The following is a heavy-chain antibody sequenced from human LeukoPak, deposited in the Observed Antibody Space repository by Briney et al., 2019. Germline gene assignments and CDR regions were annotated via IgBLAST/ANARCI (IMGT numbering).Heavy chain of an antibody. CDR2: IYSSGTT. J-gene: IGHJ4*02. Sequence: GGSLRLSCAASGFTVSSNHMSGVRQAPGKGGEWASIIYSSGTTYYAESVKGRFTISRDNSKNMLYLQMNSLGAEDTAVYYCGSSGTDTRFDYWGQGTLVTVSS. V-gene: IGHV3-53*01. CDR3: GSSGTDTRFDY. CDR1: GFTVSSNH. D-gene: IGHD3-10*01.